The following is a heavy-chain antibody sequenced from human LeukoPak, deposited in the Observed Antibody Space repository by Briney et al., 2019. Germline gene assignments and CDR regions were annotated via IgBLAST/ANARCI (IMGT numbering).Heavy chain of an antibody. CDR1: GGSISSSGDY. J-gene: IGHJ5*02. Sequence: SETLSLTCTVSGGSISSSGDYRGWIRQPPGKGLEWIASIYYSGSTYYNPSLKSRVTISVDTSKNQLSLKLSSLTAADTAVYYCARHEYSGSYYGLSWFDPWGQGTLVTVSS. CDR3: ARHEYSGSYYGLSWFDP. D-gene: IGHD1-26*01. V-gene: IGHV4-39*01. CDR2: IYYSGST.